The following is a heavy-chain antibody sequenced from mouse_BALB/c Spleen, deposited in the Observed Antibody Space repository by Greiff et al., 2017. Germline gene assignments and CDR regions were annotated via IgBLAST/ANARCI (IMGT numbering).Heavy chain of an antibody. J-gene: IGHJ3*01. V-gene: IGHV7-1*02. Sequence: EVMLVESGGGLVQPGGSLRLSCATSGFTFSDFYMEWVRQPPGKRLEWIAASRNKANDYTTEYSASVKGRFIVSRDTSQSILYLQMNALRAEDTAIYYGARDAYEYGNSAWFAYWGQGTLVTVSA. CDR3: ARDAYEYGNSAWFAY. CDR1: GFTFSDFY. D-gene: IGHD2-10*02. CDR2: SRNKANDYTT.